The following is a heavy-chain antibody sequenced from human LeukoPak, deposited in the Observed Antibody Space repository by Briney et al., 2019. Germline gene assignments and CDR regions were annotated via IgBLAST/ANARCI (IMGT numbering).Heavy chain of an antibody. D-gene: IGHD5/OR15-5a*01. CDR3: ARDHVYGGADY. Sequence: GGSLRLSCAASGFTFHNYGIHWVRQAPGKGLEWVSLTSGDGITTYFADSVKGRFTISRDNSKSSLFLQMNSLRTEDTALYYCARDHVYGGADYWGQGTLVTVSS. CDR2: TSGDGITT. J-gene: IGHJ4*02. V-gene: IGHV3-43*02. CDR1: GFTFHNYG.